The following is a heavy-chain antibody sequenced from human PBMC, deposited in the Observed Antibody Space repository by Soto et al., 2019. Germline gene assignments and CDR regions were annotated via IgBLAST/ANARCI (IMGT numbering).Heavy chain of an antibody. Sequence: QVQLVESGGGVVQPGRSLRLSCAASGFTFSSYGMHWVRQAPGKGLEWVAVIWHDGCNKHYVDSVKGRFTISRDNSKNTLYLQMNSLRAEDTAVYYCARGHSSGYYPNWFDPWGQGTLVIVSS. D-gene: IGHD6-19*01. J-gene: IGHJ5*02. CDR1: GFTFSSYG. V-gene: IGHV3-33*01. CDR3: ARGHSSGYYPNWFDP. CDR2: IWHDGCNK.